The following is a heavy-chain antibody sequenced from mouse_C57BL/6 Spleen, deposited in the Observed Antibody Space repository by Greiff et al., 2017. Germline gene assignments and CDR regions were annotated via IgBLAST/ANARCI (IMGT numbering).Heavy chain of an antibody. D-gene: IGHD3-1*01. CDR2: ISYDGSN. CDR3: ARDRVEGTRD. CDR1: GYSITSGYY. Sequence: VQLQQSGPGLVKPSQSLSLTCSVTGYSITSGYYWNWIRQFPGNKLEWMGYISYDGSNNYNPSLKNRISITRDTSKNQFFLKLNSVTTEDTATYYCARDRVEGTRDWGQGTLVTVSA. V-gene: IGHV3-6*01. J-gene: IGHJ3*01.